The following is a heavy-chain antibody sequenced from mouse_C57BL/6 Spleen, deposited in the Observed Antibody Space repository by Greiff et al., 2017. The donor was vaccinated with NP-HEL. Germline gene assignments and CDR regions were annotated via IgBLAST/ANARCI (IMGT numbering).Heavy chain of an antibody. CDR2: INPNNGGT. Sequence: EVQLQQSGPELVKPGASVKIPCKASGYTFTDYHMDWVKQSHGTSLEWIGDINPNNGGTIYNQKFKGKATLTVDNSSSTAYMELRSLTSEDTAVYYCARSSSWAMDYWGQGTSVTVSS. J-gene: IGHJ4*01. V-gene: IGHV1-18*01. CDR1: GYTFTDYH. D-gene: IGHD1-1*01. CDR3: ARSSSWAMDY.